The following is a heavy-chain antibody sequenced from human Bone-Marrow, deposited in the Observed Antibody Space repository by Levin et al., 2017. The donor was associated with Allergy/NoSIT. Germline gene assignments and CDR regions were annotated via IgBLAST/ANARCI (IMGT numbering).Heavy chain of an antibody. CDR2: MNPNSGNT. Sequence: ASVKVSCKASGYTFTSYDINWVRQATGQGLEWMGWMNPNSGNTGYAQKFQGRVTMTRNTSISTAYMELSSLRSEDTAVYYCARDIQWSSYYYYYGMDVWGQGTTVTVSS. CDR1: GYTFTSYD. CDR3: ARDIQWSSYYYYYGMDV. J-gene: IGHJ6*02. V-gene: IGHV1-8*01. D-gene: IGHD4-23*01.